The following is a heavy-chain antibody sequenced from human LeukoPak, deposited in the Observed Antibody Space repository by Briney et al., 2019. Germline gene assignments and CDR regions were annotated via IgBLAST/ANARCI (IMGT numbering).Heavy chain of an antibody. CDR3: ARRKSGSYYEDYFDY. V-gene: IGHV5-51*01. CDR2: IYPGDSDT. CDR1: GSSFTSYW. J-gene: IGHJ4*02. Sequence: GASLQVSCKGSGSSFTSYWIGWGRPLPGKGLEWMGIIYPGDSDTRYSPSFQGQVTISADKSISTAYLQWSSLKASDTAMYYCARRKSGSYYEDYFDYWGQGTLVTVSS. D-gene: IGHD1-26*01.